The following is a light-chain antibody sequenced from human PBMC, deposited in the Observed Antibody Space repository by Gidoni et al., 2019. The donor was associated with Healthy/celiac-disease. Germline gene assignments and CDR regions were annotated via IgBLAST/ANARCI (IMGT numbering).Light chain of an antibody. V-gene: IGKV1-39*01. CDR2: AAS. CDR1: QSSSSY. CDR3: QQSYSRLT. J-gene: IGKJ4*01. Sequence: DIQMAHSPSSLSASVGDRVTIPYRASQSSSSYLNWYQQKPGKAPKLLIYAASSVQSGFPSRCSGSGSGTDFTITISSLQHEDFATYYCQQSYSRLTFGGGTKVEIK.